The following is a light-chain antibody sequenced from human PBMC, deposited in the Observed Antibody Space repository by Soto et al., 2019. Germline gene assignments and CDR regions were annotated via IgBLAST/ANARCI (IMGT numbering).Light chain of an antibody. V-gene: IGKV1-5*03. CDR2: RAS. J-gene: IGKJ4*01. CDR3: QEYNSY. Sequence: DIHMTQSPYTLSASVGDRVTITCRTGQIIDNWLAWYQQKPGKPPKLLIYRASSLETGVPSRFSGSGSGTEFTLTISNLQHDDYATYYCQEYNSYFGGGTKLEIK. CDR1: QIIDNW.